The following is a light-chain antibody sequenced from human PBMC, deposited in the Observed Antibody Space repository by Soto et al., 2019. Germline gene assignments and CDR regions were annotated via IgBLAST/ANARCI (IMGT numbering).Light chain of an antibody. J-gene: IGKJ1*01. CDR2: SVS. Sequence: EIVLTQSPGTLSLSPGERATLSCRASQSVHTKYLAWYQQKLGQAPRLLIYSVSSRATGIPDRFSGSGSGTDFTLTISRLEPEDFAVYYCQQYVTTPGTFGQGTKVEIK. CDR3: QQYVTTPGT. V-gene: IGKV3-20*01. CDR1: QSVHTKY.